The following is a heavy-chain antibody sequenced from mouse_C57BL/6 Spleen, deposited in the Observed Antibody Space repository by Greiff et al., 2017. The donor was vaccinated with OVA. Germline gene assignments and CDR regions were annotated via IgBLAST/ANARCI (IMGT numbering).Heavy chain of an antibody. Sequence: QVQLQQSGAELVRPGTSVKVSCKASGYAFTNYLIEWVKQRPGQGLEWIGVINPGSGGTNYNEKFKGKATLTADKSSSTAYMQLSSLTSEDSAVYFCASSDGSHFDYWGQGTTLTVSS. J-gene: IGHJ2*01. V-gene: IGHV1-54*01. CDR1: GYAFTNYL. D-gene: IGHD2-3*01. CDR2: INPGSGGT. CDR3: ASSDGSHFDY.